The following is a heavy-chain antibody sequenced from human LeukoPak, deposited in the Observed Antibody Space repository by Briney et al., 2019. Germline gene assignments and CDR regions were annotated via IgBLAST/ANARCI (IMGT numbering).Heavy chain of an antibody. CDR3: ARGAVALGSFDY. J-gene: IGHJ4*02. Sequence: GASVKVSCKASGYTFTSYAMHWLRQAPGQRLEWMGWINAGNGNTKYSQKFQGRVTITRDTSASTAYMELSSLRSEDTAVYYCARGAVALGSFDYWGQGTLVTVSS. CDR1: GYTFTSYA. D-gene: IGHD6-19*01. CDR2: INAGNGNT. V-gene: IGHV1-3*01.